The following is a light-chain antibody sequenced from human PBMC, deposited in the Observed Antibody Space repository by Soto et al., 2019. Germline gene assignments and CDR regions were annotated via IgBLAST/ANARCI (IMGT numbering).Light chain of an antibody. Sequence: DIVMTQSPATLSVSPGERATLSCRASQNINTNLAWYQQKPGQAPRLLVYGAFTRAPGIPARFSGSGSGTEFALTITRLQSEDFAVYYCQQYNNWPPITFGQGTRLEI. CDR1: QNINTN. CDR2: GAF. CDR3: QQYNNWPPIT. J-gene: IGKJ5*01. V-gene: IGKV3-15*01.